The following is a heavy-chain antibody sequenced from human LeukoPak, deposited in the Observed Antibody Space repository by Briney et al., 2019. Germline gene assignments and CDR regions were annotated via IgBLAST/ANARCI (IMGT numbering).Heavy chain of an antibody. CDR3: ARGRPITMIVVVINWFDP. CDR1: GGSISSGGYS. D-gene: IGHD3-22*01. CDR2: IYHSGST. Sequence: SQTLSLTCAVSGGSISSGGYSWSWIRQPPGKGLEWIGYIYHSGSTNYNPSLKSRVTISVDTSKNQFSLKLSSVTAAGTAVYYCARGRPITMIVVVINWFDPWGQGTLVTVSS. J-gene: IGHJ5*02. V-gene: IGHV4-30-2*01.